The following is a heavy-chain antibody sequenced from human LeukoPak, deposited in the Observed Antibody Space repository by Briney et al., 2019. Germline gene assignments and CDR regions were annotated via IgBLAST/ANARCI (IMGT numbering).Heavy chain of an antibody. Sequence: ASVRVSCKATEDTFTYYHIHWVRQAPGQGVEWMGAVYATGGTTINTQNFQGRVTMTRDTSTGTVYMELSSLRFEDTAMYYCATEAPRSYYFDYWGQGILVTVSS. V-gene: IGHV1-46*01. CDR3: ATEAPRSYYFDY. J-gene: IGHJ4*02. CDR2: VYATGGTT. CDR1: EDTFTYYH.